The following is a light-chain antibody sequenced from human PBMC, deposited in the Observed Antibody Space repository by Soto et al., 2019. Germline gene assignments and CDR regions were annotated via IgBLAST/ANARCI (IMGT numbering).Light chain of an antibody. CDR1: QSISSY. CDR2: AAS. Sequence: DIHMTHSPSSRSASVLYKVTVTCRASQSISSYLNWYQQKPGKAPKLVIYAASSLQSGVPSRFSRSGSGTDFTLPISSLQPEDFATYYCQQSYNTPITFGQGTRLEIK. V-gene: IGKV1-39*01. CDR3: QQSYNTPIT. J-gene: IGKJ5*01.